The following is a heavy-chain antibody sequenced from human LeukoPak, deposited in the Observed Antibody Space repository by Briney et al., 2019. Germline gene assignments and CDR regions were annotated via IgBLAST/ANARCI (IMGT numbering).Heavy chain of an antibody. J-gene: IGHJ3*02. V-gene: IGHV3-33*01. Sequence: HPGRSLRLSCAASGFTFSSYGMHWVRQAPGKGLEWVAVIWYDGSNKYYADSVKGRFTISRDNSKNTLYLQMNSLRAEDTAVYYCARDGLSIAAEFAFDIWGQGTMVTVSS. CDR2: IWYDGSNK. CDR1: GFTFSSYG. CDR3: ARDGLSIAAEFAFDI. D-gene: IGHD6-13*01.